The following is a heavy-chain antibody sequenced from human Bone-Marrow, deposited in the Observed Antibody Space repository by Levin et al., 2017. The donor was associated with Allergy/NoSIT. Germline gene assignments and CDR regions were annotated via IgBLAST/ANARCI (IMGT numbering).Heavy chain of an antibody. V-gene: IGHV4-31*03. CDR3: AREDGSTFDS. CDR2: IYYSGST. CDR1: GASISGGGYH. Sequence: PSETLSLTCTVSGASISGGGYHWSWIRQHAGKGLEWIGYIYYSGSTYYNPSLKSRVMISVDTSKNQFSLKVSSTTAADTAVYYCAREDGSTFDSWGKGTLVTVSS. J-gene: IGHJ4*02. D-gene: IGHD2-2*03.